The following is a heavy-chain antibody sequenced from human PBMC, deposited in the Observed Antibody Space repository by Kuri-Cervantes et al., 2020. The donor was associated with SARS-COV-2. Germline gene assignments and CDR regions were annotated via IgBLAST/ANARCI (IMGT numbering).Heavy chain of an antibody. Sequence: GGSLRLSRKASGYTFTPFWIGWVRQTPGKGLEWMGIIYPGDSDTRYSPSFQGQVSTSVDKSNTTAYLQWSSLKASDTAVYYCARHRNPYRDYSLDLWGQGTLVTISS. CDR2: IYPGDSDT. J-gene: IGHJ5*02. CDR3: ARHRNPYRDYSLDL. CDR1: GYTFTPFW. D-gene: IGHD4-17*01. V-gene: IGHV5-51*01.